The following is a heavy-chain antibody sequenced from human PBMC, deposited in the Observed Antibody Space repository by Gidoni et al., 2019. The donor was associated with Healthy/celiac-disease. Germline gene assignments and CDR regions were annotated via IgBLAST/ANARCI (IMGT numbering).Heavy chain of an antibody. J-gene: IGHJ6*02. V-gene: IGHV3-30*18. CDR3: AKDHGDYGDFYYYYYGMDV. Sequence: WSSQAPGKGLEWVAVISYDGSNKYYADAVKGRFTISRDNSKNTLYLQRNSLRAEDTAVYYCAKDHGDYGDFYYYYYGMDVWGQGTTVTVSS. CDR2: ISYDGSNK. D-gene: IGHD4-17*01.